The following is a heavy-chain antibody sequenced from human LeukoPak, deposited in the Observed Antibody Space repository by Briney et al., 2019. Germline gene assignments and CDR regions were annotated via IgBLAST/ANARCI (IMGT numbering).Heavy chain of an antibody. CDR1: GGSISSYY. V-gene: IGHV4-59*01. CDR2: IYYSVDYSGST. J-gene: IGHJ6*03. Sequence: SETLSLTCTVSGGSISSYYWSWIRQPPGKGLEWIGYIYYSVDYSGSTNYNPSLKSRVTISVDTSKNQFSLKLTSVTAADTVVYYCARVGLDSHYYMDVWGKGTTVTVSS. D-gene: IGHD3-16*01. CDR3: ARVGLDSHYYMDV.